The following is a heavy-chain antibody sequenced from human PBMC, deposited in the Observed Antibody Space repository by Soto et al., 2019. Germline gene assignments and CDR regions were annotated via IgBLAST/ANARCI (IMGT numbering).Heavy chain of an antibody. D-gene: IGHD3-3*01. CDR3: ARDYWSGDRYYYGMDV. CDR1: GYTFTGYY. Sequence: ASVKVSCKASGYTFTGYYIHWVRQAPGQRLEWMGYINPNSGGPNYAQKFQGRVIMTRDTSISTAYMELSRLRSDDTAVYFCARDYWSGDRYYYGMDVWGQGTTVTVSS. J-gene: IGHJ6*02. CDR2: INPNSGGP. V-gene: IGHV1-2*02.